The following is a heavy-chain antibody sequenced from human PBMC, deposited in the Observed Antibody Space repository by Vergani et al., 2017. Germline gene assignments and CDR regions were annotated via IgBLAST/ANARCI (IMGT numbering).Heavy chain of an antibody. CDR2: ISSSSSYI. CDR3: ARDLGYCSSTSCSPSYYYYYGMDV. Sequence: EVQLVESGGGLVKPGGSLRLSCAASGFTFSSYSMNWVRQAPGKGLEWVSSISSSSSYISYADSVKGRFTISRDNAKNSLYLQMNSLRAEDTAVYYCARDLGYCSSTSCSPSYYYYYGMDVWGQGP. D-gene: IGHD2-2*03. CDR1: GFTFSSYS. V-gene: IGHV3-21*01. J-gene: IGHJ6*02.